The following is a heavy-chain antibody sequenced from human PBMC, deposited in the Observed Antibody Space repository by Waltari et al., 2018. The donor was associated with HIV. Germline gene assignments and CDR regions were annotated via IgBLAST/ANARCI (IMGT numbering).Heavy chain of an antibody. V-gene: IGHV1-2*06. D-gene: IGHD3-9*01. CDR1: GYTFTDYY. J-gene: IGHJ1*01. CDR2: INPNSGGT. CDR3: AKDDYDFLTGYQQYFQH. Sequence: QVQLVQSGAEVKKPGASVKVSCKASGYTFTDYYIHWVRQAPGQGLEWMGRINPNSGGTNYAQKFQGRVTLTRDTSISTAYMELSRLRSDDTAVYYCAKDDYDFLTGYQQYFQHWGQGTLVTVSS.